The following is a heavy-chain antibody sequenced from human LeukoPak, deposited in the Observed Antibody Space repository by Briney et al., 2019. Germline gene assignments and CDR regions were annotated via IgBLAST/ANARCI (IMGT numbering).Heavy chain of an antibody. CDR3: ARAGGIGSSGYSSLY. CDR1: GFTFNSYE. J-gene: IGHJ4*02. Sequence: PSGGSLILSCAGSGFTFNSYEMNWVRQAPGKGLEWVSYISSSGSKIHYADSVKGRFTISRDNAKNSLYLQMNSLRAEDTAVYYCARAGGIGSSGYSSLYWGQGTLVTVSS. D-gene: IGHD3-22*01. CDR2: ISSSGSKI. V-gene: IGHV3-48*03.